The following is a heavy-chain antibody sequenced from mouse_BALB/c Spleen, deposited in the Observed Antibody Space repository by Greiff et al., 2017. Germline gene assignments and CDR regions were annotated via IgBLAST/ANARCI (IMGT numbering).Heavy chain of an antibody. CDR3: ARHKYGNSWFAY. CDR2: ISDGGSYT. V-gene: IGHV5-4*02. Sequence: EVKLVESGGGLVKPGGSLKLSCAASGFTFSDYYMYWVRQTPEKRLEWVATISDGGSYTYYPDSVKGRFTISRDNAKNNLYLQMSSLKSEDTAMYYCARHKYGNSWFAYWGQGTLVTVSA. J-gene: IGHJ3*01. CDR1: GFTFSDYY. D-gene: IGHD2-10*02.